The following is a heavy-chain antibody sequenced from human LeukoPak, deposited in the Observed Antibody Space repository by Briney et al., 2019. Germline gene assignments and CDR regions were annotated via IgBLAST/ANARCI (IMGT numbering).Heavy chain of an antibody. J-gene: IGHJ3*02. CDR3: AREREYYYDSSGYYPDAFDI. CDR2: INHSGST. CDR1: GGSVSSSSYF. V-gene: IGHV4-39*07. Sequence: SETLSLTCTVSGGSVSSSSYFWGWIRQPPGKGLEWIGEINHSGSTNYNPSLKSRVTISVDTSKNQFSLKLSSVTAADTAVYYCAREREYYYDSSGYYPDAFDIWGQGTMVTVSS. D-gene: IGHD3-22*01.